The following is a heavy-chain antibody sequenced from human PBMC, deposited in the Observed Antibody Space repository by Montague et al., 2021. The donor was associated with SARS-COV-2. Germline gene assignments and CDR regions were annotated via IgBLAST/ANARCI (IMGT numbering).Heavy chain of an antibody. CDR1: GGSIRSENYY. D-gene: IGHD1-26*01. Sequence: TLSLTCTVSGGSIRSENYYWSWIRPHPGKGLEWIGYIHYSGSTDYNPSLNSRVSISVDTSKNQFSLKLRSVTAADTAVYFCARDGRGGDWFDHWGQGTLVTVSS. J-gene: IGHJ5*02. CDR2: IHYSGST. V-gene: IGHV4-31*03. CDR3: ARDGRGGDWFDH.